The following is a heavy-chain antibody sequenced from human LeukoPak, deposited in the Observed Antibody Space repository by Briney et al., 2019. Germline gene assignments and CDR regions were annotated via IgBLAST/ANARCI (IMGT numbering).Heavy chain of an antibody. CDR2: ITGSGGNR. Sequence: PGGSLRLSCAGSGFTFSNYAMIWVRQAPGKGLERVSAITGSGGNRFYAGSVKGRFTISRDNSRNTLYLQMNSLRGDDTAVYYCAKDPNGDYIGAFDFQRWGQGTQVTVSS. J-gene: IGHJ1*01. D-gene: IGHD4-17*01. CDR1: GFTFSNYA. CDR3: AKDPNGDYIGAFDFQR. V-gene: IGHV3-23*01.